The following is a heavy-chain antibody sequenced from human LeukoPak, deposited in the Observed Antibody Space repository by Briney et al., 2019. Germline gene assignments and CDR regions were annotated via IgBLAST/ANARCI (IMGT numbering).Heavy chain of an antibody. V-gene: IGHV3-30*03. CDR1: GFTFSSYG. J-gene: IGHJ4*02. CDR2: ISYDGSNR. CDR3: ARNYYGSGSPVGYFDY. Sequence: GGSLRLSCAASGFTFSSYGMHWVRQAPGRGLEWAAVISYDGSNRYYADSVKGRFTISRDNSKNTLYLQMNSLRAEDTAVYYCARNYYGSGSPVGYFDYWGQGTLVTVSS. D-gene: IGHD3-10*01.